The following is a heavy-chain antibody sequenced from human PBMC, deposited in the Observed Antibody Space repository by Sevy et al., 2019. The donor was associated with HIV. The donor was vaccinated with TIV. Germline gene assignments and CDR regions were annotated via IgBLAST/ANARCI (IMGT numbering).Heavy chain of an antibody. CDR2: ISGSGGST. D-gene: IGHD3-10*01. CDR1: GFTFSSYA. J-gene: IGHJ6*02. CDR3: AANLYGPPYYYYGMDV. Sequence: GGSLRLSCAASGFTFSSYAMSWVSQAPGKGLEWVSAISGSGGSTYYADSVKGRFTISRDNSKNTLYLQMNSLRAEDTAVYYCAANLYGPPYYYYGMDVWGQGTTVTVSS. V-gene: IGHV3-23*01.